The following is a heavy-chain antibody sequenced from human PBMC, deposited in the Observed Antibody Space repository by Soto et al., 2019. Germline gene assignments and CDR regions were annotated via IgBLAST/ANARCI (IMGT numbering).Heavy chain of an antibody. V-gene: IGHV3-21*01. D-gene: IGHD7-27*01. CDR2: ISSSSSNI. J-gene: IGHJ3*02. CDR1: GFTFSSYA. Sequence: GGSLRLSCAASGFTFSSYAMSWVRQAPGKGLEWVSSISSSSSNIYYADSVKGRFTISRDNSKNSLYLQMNSLRAEDTAVYYCAQGTGDRAFDIWGQGTMVTVSS. CDR3: AQGTGDRAFDI.